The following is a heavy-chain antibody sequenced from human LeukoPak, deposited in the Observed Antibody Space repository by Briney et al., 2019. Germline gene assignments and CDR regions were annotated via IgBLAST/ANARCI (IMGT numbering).Heavy chain of an antibody. CDR1: GGSISSYY. Sequence: PSETLSLTCTVSGGSISSYYWSWIRQPPGKGLEWIGYIYYSGSTNYNPSLKSRVTISVDTSKNQFSLKLSSVTAADTAVYYCARGSITMEGGYYYYYMDVWGKGTTVTVSS. CDR2: IYYSGST. D-gene: IGHD3-10*01. J-gene: IGHJ6*03. V-gene: IGHV4-59*01. CDR3: ARGSITMEGGYYYYYMDV.